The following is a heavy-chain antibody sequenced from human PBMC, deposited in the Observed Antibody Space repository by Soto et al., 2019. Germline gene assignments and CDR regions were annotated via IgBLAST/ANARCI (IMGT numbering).Heavy chain of an antibody. Sequence: GGSLRLSCAASGFTFSSYAMSWVRQTPGKGLEWVSVVSGSGGSTYYADSVKGRFTISRDNSKNTLYLQMNSLRAEDTAVYYCAKDRTVDTTLRYYYYYYMDVWGKGTTVTVSS. J-gene: IGHJ6*03. V-gene: IGHV3-23*01. CDR3: AKDRTVDTTLRYYYYYYMDV. D-gene: IGHD5-18*01. CDR1: GFTFSSYA. CDR2: VSGSGGST.